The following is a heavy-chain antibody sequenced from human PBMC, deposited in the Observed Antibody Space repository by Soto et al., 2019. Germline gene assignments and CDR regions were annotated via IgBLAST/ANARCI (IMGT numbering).Heavy chain of an antibody. CDR3: ARAKSYYDNPYGMDV. J-gene: IGHJ6*02. CDR2: IIPILGIA. Sequence: SVKVSCKASGGTFSSYTISWVRQAPGQGLEWMGRIIPILGIANYAQKFQGRVTITADKSTSTAYMELSSLRSEDTAVYYCARAKSYYDNPYGMDVWGQGTTVTVSS. CDR1: GGTFSSYT. D-gene: IGHD3-22*01. V-gene: IGHV1-69*02.